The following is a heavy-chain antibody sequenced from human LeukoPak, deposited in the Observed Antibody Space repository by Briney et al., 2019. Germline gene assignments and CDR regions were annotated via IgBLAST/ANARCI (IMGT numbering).Heavy chain of an antibody. V-gene: IGHV3-9*01. Sequence: GGSLRLSCAASGFTFDDYAMHWVRQAPGKGLEWVSGISWNSGSIGYADSVKGRFTISRDNSKNTLYLQMNSLRPQDTAVYYCANSKAPAASYYYYMDVSGKGTTAT. J-gene: IGHJ6*03. CDR2: ISWNSGSI. CDR1: GFTFDDYA. CDR3: ANSKAPAASYYYYMDV. D-gene: IGHD2-2*01.